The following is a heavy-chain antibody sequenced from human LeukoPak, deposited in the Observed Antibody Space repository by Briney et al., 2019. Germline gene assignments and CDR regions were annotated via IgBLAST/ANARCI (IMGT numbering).Heavy chain of an antibody. CDR3: ARDPSRYDLDY. D-gene: IGHD5-12*01. CDR2: IKQDGVDK. Sequence: GGSLRLSCAASGFSFSRSYMNWVRQAPGKGLEWVATIKQDGVDKYYVDSVKGRFTISRDTAKNSLFLQMNSLRAENTAVYYCARDPSRYDLDYWGQGTLVTVSS. CDR1: GFSFSRSY. J-gene: IGHJ4*02. V-gene: IGHV3-7*01.